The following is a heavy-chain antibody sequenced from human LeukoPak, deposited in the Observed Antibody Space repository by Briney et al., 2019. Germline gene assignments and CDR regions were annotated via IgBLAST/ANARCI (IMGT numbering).Heavy chain of an antibody. D-gene: IGHD6-19*01. CDR3: ARTTGISGWYHFDY. CDR2: INPNSGGT. V-gene: IGHV1-2*06. Sequence: ASVKVSCKASGYTFTGYYMHWVRQAPGQGLEWMGRINPNSGGTNYAQKFQGRVTMTRDTSISTAYMELSRLRSDDTAVYYCARTTGISGWYHFDYWGQGTLVTVSS. CDR1: GYTFTGYY. J-gene: IGHJ4*02.